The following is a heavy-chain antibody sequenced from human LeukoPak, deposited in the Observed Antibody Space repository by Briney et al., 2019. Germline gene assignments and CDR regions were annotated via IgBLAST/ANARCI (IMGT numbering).Heavy chain of an antibody. CDR2: IWYDGSNK. CDR1: GFTFSSYG. J-gene: IGHJ6*02. D-gene: IGHD3-9*01. CDR3: ARGPGSTYYDILTGYYTTYYYGMDV. Sequence: GRSLRLSCAASGFTFSSYGMHWVRQAPGKGLEWVAVIWYDGSNKYYADSVKGRFTISRDNSKNTLYLQMNSLRAEDTAVYYCARGPGSTYYDILTGYYTTYYYGMDVWGQGTTVTVSS. V-gene: IGHV3-33*01.